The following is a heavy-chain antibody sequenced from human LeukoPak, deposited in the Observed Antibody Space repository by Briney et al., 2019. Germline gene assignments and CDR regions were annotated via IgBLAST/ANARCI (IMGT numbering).Heavy chain of an antibody. CDR2: INPSGGST. D-gene: IGHD4-17*01. CDR1: GYTFTSYY. J-gene: IGHJ4*02. CDR3: AKEMTTVNTGFDY. Sequence: GASVKVSCRASGYTFTSYYMHWVRQAPGQGLEWMGIINPSGGSTSYAQKFQGRVTMTRDTSTSTVYMELSSLRSEDTAVYYCAKEMTTVNTGFDYWGQGNLVTLS. V-gene: IGHV1-46*01.